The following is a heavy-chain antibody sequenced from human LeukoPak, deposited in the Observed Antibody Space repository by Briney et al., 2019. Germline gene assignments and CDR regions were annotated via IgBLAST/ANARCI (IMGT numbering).Heavy chain of an antibody. Sequence: PSETLSLTCAVSGYSISSGYYWGWIRQPPGKGLEWIGSIYHSGSTYYNPSLKSRVTISVDTSKNQFSLKLSSVTAADTAVYYCASSDYYDSSGSFDYWGQGTLVTASS. CDR2: IYHSGST. CDR3: ASSDYYDSSGSFDY. J-gene: IGHJ4*02. CDR1: GYSISSGYY. D-gene: IGHD3-22*01. V-gene: IGHV4-38-2*01.